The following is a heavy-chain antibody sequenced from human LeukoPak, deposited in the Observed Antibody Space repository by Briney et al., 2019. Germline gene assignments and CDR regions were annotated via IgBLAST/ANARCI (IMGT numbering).Heavy chain of an antibody. CDR3: ARRGGYDPYYYYYGMDV. J-gene: IGHJ6*02. CDR1: GYSFTSYW. V-gene: IGHV5-51*01. D-gene: IGHD5-12*01. CDR2: IYPGDSNT. Sequence: GESLKISCKGSGYSFTSYWIGWVRQMPGKGLEWMGIIYPGDSNTRYSPSFQGQVTISADKSISTAYLQWSSLKASDTAMYYCARRGGYDPYYYYYGMDVWGQGTTVTVSS.